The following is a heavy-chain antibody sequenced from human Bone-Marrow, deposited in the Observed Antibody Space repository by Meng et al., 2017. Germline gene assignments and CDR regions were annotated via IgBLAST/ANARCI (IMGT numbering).Heavy chain of an antibody. V-gene: IGHV1-2*06. D-gene: IGHD3-10*01. CDR3: ARERYYYGSGSYIDAFDI. CDR2: INPKSGDT. J-gene: IGHJ3*02. CDR1: GYNFPDYY. Sequence: ASVKVSCKPSGYNFPDYYIHWVRRAPGQGLEWMGRINPKSGDTHYAQKFQARVTMTGDTSISTAYMELSGLRSDDTAMYYCARERYYYGSGSYIDAFDIWGQGTMVTVSS.